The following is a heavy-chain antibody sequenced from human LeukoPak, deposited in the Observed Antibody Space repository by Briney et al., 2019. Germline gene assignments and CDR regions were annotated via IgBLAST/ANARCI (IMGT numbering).Heavy chain of an antibody. J-gene: IGHJ3*02. V-gene: IGHV3-7*02. CDR1: GFTFSNYW. CDR2: LNQDGSEK. CDR3: ARAHGSGSYYAGDAFDI. D-gene: IGHD3-10*01. Sequence: GGSLRLSCAASGFTFSNYWMSWVRQAPGKGLEWVANLNQDGSEKYFVDSVKGRFTISRDNAKNSLYLQMNSLRAEDTAVYYCARAHGSGSYYAGDAFDIWGQGTMVTVSS.